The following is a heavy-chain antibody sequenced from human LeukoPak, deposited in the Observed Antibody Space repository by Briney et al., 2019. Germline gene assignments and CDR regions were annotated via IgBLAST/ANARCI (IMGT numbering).Heavy chain of an antibody. CDR2: IYYSGRT. V-gene: IGHV4-39*01. D-gene: IGHD5-18*01. CDR3: SRRRHDVTAVFDATGGFDP. CDR1: GGPVSSSSYD. Sequence: PSETLSLTCTVSGGPVSSSSYDWGWVRQPPGKGLEWIGKIYYSGRTYYSPSLRGRVFISIDTSKNQFSLKMTSVTAADRAVYYCSRRRHDVTAVFDATGGFDPWGQGILVTVSS. J-gene: IGHJ5*02.